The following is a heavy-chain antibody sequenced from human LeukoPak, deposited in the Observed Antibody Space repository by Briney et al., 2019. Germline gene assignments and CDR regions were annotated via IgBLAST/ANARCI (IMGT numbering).Heavy chain of an antibody. CDR2: IGGTGDGT. Sequence: PGGSLRLSCAASRFTFSSYAMSWVRQAPGRGLEWVATIGGTGDGTYYADSVKGRFTISRDNSMDTLFLQMNSLKGEDTAVYYCAKDPVVYHGGSGWHYFDYWGRGTLVTVSS. CDR3: AKDPVVYHGGSGWHYFDY. CDR1: RFTFSSYA. D-gene: IGHD6-19*01. J-gene: IGHJ4*02. V-gene: IGHV3-23*01.